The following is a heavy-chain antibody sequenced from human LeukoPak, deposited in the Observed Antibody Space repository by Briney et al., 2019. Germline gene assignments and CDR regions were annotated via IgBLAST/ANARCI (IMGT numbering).Heavy chain of an antibody. CDR3: ARPPGRGLTRSVVGTDRFNDAFDI. V-gene: IGHV4-39*01. CDR1: GGSISSSSYY. D-gene: IGHD2-15*01. Sequence: SETLSLTCTVSGGSISSSSYYWGWIRQPPGKGLEWIGSIYYSGSTYYNPSLKSRVTISVDTSKNQFSLKLSSVTAADTAVYYCARPPGRGLTRSVVGTDRFNDAFDIWGQGTMVTVSS. J-gene: IGHJ3*02. CDR2: IYYSGST.